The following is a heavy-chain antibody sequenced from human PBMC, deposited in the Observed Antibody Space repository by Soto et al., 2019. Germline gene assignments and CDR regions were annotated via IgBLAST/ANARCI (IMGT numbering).Heavy chain of an antibody. V-gene: IGHV1-2*04. CDR3: ARGRYCSSTSCYFYDYYYMDV. CDR2: INPNSGGT. Sequence: GASVKVSCKASGYTFTGYYMHWVRQAPGQGLEWMGWINPNSGGTNYAQKFQGWVTMTRDTSISTAYMELSRLRSDDTAVYYCARGRYCSSTSCYFYDYYYMDVWGKGTTVTVSS. CDR1: GYTFTGYY. D-gene: IGHD2-2*01. J-gene: IGHJ6*03.